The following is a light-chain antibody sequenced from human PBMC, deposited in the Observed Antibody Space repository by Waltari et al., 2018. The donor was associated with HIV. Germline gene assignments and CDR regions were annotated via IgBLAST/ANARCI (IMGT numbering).Light chain of an antibody. J-gene: IGKJ1*01. Sequence: DIVSTQAPDSLALSLGERATITGQASQSALNNANNKNFLSWYQQKPGQPPKLLIYWASTRESGVPDRFSGSGSGTDFTLTISGLQAEDVAVYYCHQYHSTPWAFGQGTKVEIK. CDR3: HQYHSTPWA. V-gene: IGKV4-1*01. CDR2: WAS. CDR1: QSALNNANNKNF.